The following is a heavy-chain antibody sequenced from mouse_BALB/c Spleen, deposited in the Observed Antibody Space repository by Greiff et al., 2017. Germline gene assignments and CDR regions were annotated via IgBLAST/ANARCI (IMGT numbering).Heavy chain of an antibody. CDR2: ISYDGSN. V-gene: IGHV3-6*02. D-gene: IGHD1-1*01. J-gene: IGHJ2*01. CDR3: ARHFNYYGFDY. Sequence: EVQLQQSGPGLVKPSQSLSLTCSVTGYSITSGYYWNWIRQFPGNKLEWMGYISYDGSNNYNPSLKNRISITRDTSKNQFFLKLNSVTTEDTATYYCARHFNYYGFDYWGQGTTLTVSS. CDR1: GYSITSGYY.